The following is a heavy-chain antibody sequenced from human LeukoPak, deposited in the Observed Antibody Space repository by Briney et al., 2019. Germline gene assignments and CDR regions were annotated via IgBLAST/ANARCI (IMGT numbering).Heavy chain of an antibody. V-gene: IGHV1-2*03. CDR2: INPNSGGT. J-gene: IGHJ5*02. CDR1: GYTFTGYY. Sequence: LVASVKVSCKASGYTFTGYYMHWVRQAPGQGLEWMGWINPNSGGTNYAQKFQGRVTMTRDTSISTAYMELRSLRSDDTAVYYCARARSGNWFDPWGQGTLVTVSS. CDR3: ARARSGNWFDP.